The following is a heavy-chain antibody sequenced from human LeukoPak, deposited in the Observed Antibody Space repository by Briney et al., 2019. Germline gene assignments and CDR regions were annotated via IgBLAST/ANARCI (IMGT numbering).Heavy chain of an antibody. CDR3: ARGYYDSSGYSLRGYMDV. CDR1: GGSISSYY. D-gene: IGHD3-22*01. J-gene: IGHJ6*03. V-gene: IGHV4-59*01. Sequence: TSETLSLTCTVSGGSISSYYWSWIRQPPGKGLEWIGYIYYSGSTNYNPSLKSRVTISVDTSKNQFSLKLSSVTAADTAVYYCARGYYDSSGYSLRGYMDVWGNGTTVTVSS. CDR2: IYYSGST.